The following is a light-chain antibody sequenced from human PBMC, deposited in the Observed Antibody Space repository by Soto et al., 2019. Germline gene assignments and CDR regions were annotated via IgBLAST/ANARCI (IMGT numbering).Light chain of an antibody. CDR1: QTIYTW. J-gene: IGKJ4*01. V-gene: IGKV1-5*01. CDR3: QQGYSTPFT. Sequence: DIQMTQSPSTLSTSVGDRVTITCRASQTIYTWLAWYQQKPGRAPKLLIYDASTLESWVPSRFSGSGSGTDFTPTISSLQPEDFATYYCQQGYSTPFTFGGGTKVDTK. CDR2: DAS.